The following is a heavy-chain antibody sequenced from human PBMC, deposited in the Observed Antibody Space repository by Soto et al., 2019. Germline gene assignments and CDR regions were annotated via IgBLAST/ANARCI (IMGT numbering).Heavy chain of an antibody. J-gene: IGHJ5*02. CDR1: GLTFSLFS. CDR3: AVALITPEGSLDP. V-gene: IGHV3-21*01. Sequence: EVQLVESGGGLVKPGGSLRLSCTASGLTFSLFSMDWVRQAPGRGLEWVSCISPSTSYTDYADSVKGRFTTSRDNAKNSVYLQTNSRRAEDTAVYYCAVALITPEGSLDPWGQGTLVSVSS. D-gene: IGHD3-10*01. CDR2: ISPSTSYT.